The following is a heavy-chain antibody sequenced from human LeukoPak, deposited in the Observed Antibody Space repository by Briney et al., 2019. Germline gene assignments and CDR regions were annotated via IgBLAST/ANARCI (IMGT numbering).Heavy chain of an antibody. J-gene: IGHJ5*02. D-gene: IGHD1/OR15-1a*01. V-gene: IGHV4-61*02. CDR1: GGSISSGSYY. CDR2: IYTSGST. CDR3: ARDRSNSWNTDPRWFDP. Sequence: PSETLSLTCTVSGGSISSGSYYWSWIRQPAGKGLEWIGRIYTSGSTNYNPSLKSRVTMSLDTSKNQFSLRLASVTAADTAIYYCARDRSNSWNTDPRWFDPWGQGTLVTVSS.